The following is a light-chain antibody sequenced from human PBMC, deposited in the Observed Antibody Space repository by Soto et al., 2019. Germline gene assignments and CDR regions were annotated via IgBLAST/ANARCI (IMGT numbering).Light chain of an antibody. Sequence: EIVLTQSPGTLSLSPGERATLSCRASQTVTRSYLAWYQHKPGQAPRLLISGISRRAPGIPDRFSGSGSGTDFTLTISRLEPEDFAVYYCQQYGSSPLAFGQGTRLEIK. J-gene: IGKJ5*01. CDR1: QTVTRSY. CDR2: GIS. V-gene: IGKV3-20*01. CDR3: QQYGSSPLA.